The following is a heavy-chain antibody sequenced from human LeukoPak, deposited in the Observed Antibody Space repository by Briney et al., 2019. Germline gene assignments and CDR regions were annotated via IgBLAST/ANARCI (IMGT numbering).Heavy chain of an antibody. Sequence: PSETLSLTCTVSGGSISSYYWSLIRQPPGKGLEWIGYIYYSGSTNYNPSLKSRVTISVDTSKNQFSLKLSSVTAADTAVYYCARRYSSGWYGHDYWGQGTLVTVSS. CDR3: ARRYSSGWYGHDY. CDR2: IYYSGST. D-gene: IGHD6-19*01. V-gene: IGHV4-59*08. CDR1: GGSISSYY. J-gene: IGHJ4*02.